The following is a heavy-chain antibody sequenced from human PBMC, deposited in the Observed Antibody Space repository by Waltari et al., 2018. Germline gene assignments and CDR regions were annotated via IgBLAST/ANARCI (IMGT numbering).Heavy chain of an antibody. CDR3: VRHARTTSGGKHFDH. D-gene: IGHD2-15*01. J-gene: IGHJ4*02. V-gene: IGHV4-39*01. CDR2: MYYSGST. Sequence: QLQLQESGPGLVKASETLSPTCTVSGDSISSSSYYWGWVRQPPGKGLEWIGNMYYSGSTYYNPSLKSRVTISGDTSKSQFSLKLSSVTAADTSMYYCVRHARTTSGGKHFDHWGQGMLVTVSP. CDR1: GDSISSSSYY.